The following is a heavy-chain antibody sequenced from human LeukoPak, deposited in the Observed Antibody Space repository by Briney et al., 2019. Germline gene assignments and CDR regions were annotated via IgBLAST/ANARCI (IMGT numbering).Heavy chain of an antibody. CDR3: ARERSSSWFDAFDI. Sequence: GGSLRLSRAASGFTFSSYWMHWVRQAPGKGLVWVSRINSDGSSTSYADSVKGRFTISRDNAKNTLYLQMNSLRAEDTAVYYCARERSSSWFDAFDIWGQGTMVTVSS. J-gene: IGHJ3*02. V-gene: IGHV3-74*01. CDR1: GFTFSSYW. CDR2: INSDGSST. D-gene: IGHD6-13*01.